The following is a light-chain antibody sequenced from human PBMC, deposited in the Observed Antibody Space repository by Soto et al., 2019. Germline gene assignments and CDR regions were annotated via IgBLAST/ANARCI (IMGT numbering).Light chain of an antibody. CDR1: SSDVGGAYNY. Sequence: QSALTQPASVSGSPGQSISISCTGTSSDVGGAYNYVSWYQHHPDKAPKLVIFDVNNRPSRVSNRFSGSKSGNTASLTISGLQAEDEADYYCCSYTSTSTYVFGTGTKVTVL. J-gene: IGLJ1*01. CDR2: DVN. V-gene: IGLV2-14*03. CDR3: CSYTSTSTYV.